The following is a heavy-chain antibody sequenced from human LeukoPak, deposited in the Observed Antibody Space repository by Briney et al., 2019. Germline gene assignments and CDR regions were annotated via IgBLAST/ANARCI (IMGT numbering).Heavy chain of an antibody. V-gene: IGHV4-31*03. CDR2: IYYSGST. CDR3: ARTGAVAAQKRSYFDY. CDR1: GGSISSGGYY. D-gene: IGHD6-19*01. J-gene: IGHJ4*02. Sequence: SETLSLTCTVSGGSISSGGYYWSWIRQHPGKGLEWIGYIYYSGSTYYNPSLKSRVTISVVTSKNQFSLKLSSVTAADTAVYYCARTGAVAAQKRSYFDYWGQGTLVTVSS.